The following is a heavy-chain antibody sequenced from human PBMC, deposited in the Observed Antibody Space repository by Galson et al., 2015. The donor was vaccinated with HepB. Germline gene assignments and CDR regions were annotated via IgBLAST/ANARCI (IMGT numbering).Heavy chain of an antibody. CDR1: GDSVSSNSAA. V-gene: IGHV6-1*01. CDR2: TYYRSKWYN. D-gene: IGHD5-12*01. J-gene: IGHJ4*02. CDR3: ASSSSQSVATASFEY. Sequence: CAISGDSVSSNSAAWSWIRQSPSRGLEWLGRTYYRSKWYNDYAVSVKSRITINPDTSKNQFSLRLNSVTPEDTAVYYCASSSSQSVATASFEYWGQGTLVTVSS.